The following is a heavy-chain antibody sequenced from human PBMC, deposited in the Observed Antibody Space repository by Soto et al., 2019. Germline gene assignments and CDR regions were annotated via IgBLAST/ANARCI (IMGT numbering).Heavy chain of an antibody. CDR1: GFTFSTYA. CDR2: ISASGDTT. D-gene: IGHD2-2*01. CDR3: AKDPHCTGTSCLFDY. J-gene: IGHJ4*02. Sequence: EVQLLESGGGLAQPGESLILSCAASGFTFSTYAMNWVRQAPGQGLEWVSGISASGDTTDYADSVKGRFIISRDNSKSTLYGQMISLRVEDTAVYSCAKDPHCTGTSCLFDYWGQGTLVTVSS. V-gene: IGHV3-23*01.